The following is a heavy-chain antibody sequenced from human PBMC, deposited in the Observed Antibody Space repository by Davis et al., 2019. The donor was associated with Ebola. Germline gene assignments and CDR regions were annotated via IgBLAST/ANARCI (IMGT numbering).Heavy chain of an antibody. CDR2: MNPNSGNT. V-gene: IGHV1-8*01. D-gene: IGHD3-10*01. J-gene: IGHJ4*02. CDR1: GYTFTSYD. Sequence: ASVKVSCKASGYTFTSYDINWVRQATGQGLEWMGWMNPNSGNTGYAQKFQGRVTITRDTSASTAYMELSSLRSEDTAVYYCARDHYSGSGSWTDWGQGTLVTVSS. CDR3: ARDHYSGSGSWTD.